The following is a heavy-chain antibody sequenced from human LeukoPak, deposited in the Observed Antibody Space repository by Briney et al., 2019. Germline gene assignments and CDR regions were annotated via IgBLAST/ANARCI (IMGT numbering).Heavy chain of an antibody. J-gene: IGHJ4*02. V-gene: IGHV3-9*03. CDR3: ARGTATGGRMDY. CDR2: ISWNSGSI. Sequence: GWSLRLSCAASGFTFDDYAMHWVRQAPGKGLEWVSGISWNSGSIGYADSVKGRFTISRDNAKNSLNLQMNSLRAEDMAFYYCARGTATGGRMDYWGQGTLVTVSS. CDR1: GFTFDDYA. D-gene: IGHD5-24*01.